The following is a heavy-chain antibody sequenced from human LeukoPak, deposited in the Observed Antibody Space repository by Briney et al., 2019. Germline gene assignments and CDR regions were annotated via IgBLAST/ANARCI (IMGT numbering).Heavy chain of an antibody. CDR3: ARHSLVESYNWNYDYYYYYMDV. D-gene: IGHD1-7*01. V-gene: IGHV4-34*01. CDR2: INHSGST. Sequence: SETLSLTCAVYGGSFSGYYWSWIRQPPGKGLEWIGEINHSGSTNYNPSLKSRVTISVDTSKNQFSLKLSSVTAADTAVYYCARHSLVESYNWNYDYYYYYMDVWGKGTTVTVSS. CDR1: GGSFSGYY. J-gene: IGHJ6*03.